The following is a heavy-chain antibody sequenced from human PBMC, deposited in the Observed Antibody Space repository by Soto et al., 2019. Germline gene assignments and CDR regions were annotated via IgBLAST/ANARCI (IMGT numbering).Heavy chain of an antibody. CDR3: ASVKRVDTGGGVDV. Sequence: SVKVSCKASGGTFSSYAISWVRQAPGQGLEWMGGIIPIFGTANYAQKFQGRVTITADESTSTAYMELSSLRSEDTAVYYCASVKRVDTGGGVDVWGQGTTVTVSS. D-gene: IGHD5-18*01. CDR2: IIPIFGTA. J-gene: IGHJ6*02. V-gene: IGHV1-69*13. CDR1: GGTFSSYA.